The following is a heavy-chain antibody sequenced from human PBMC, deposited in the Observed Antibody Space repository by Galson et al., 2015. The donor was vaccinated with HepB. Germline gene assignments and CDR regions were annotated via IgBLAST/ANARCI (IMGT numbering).Heavy chain of an antibody. D-gene: IGHD4-23*01. V-gene: IGHV5-10-1*01. J-gene: IGHJ3*02. CDR3: AITRVVTTPYDAFDI. CDR1: GYSFTSYW. Sequence: QSGAEVKKPGESLRISCKGSGYSFTSYWISWVRQMPGKGLEWMGRIDPSDSYTNYSPSFQGHVTISADKSISTAYLQWSSLKASDTAMYYCAITRVVTTPYDAFDIWGQGTMVTVSS. CDR2: IDPSDSYT.